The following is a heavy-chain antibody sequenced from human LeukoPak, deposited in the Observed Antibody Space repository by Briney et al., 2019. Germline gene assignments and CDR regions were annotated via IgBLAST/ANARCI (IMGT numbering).Heavy chain of an antibody. Sequence: GGSLRLSCVASGFSFSDSTMSWVRQAAGRELEWVAKMKEDGSDENYVDSVKGRFTISRDNARNSLHLQMNSLRVEDTAVYFCARGGAGGGYFPTWGQGILVIVSS. CDR2: MKEDGSDE. J-gene: IGHJ1*01. CDR1: GFSFSDST. V-gene: IGHV3-7*01. CDR3: ARGGAGGGYFPT. D-gene: IGHD3-16*01.